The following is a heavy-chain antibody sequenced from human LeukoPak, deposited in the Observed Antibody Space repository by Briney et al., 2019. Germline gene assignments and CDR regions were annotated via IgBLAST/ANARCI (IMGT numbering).Heavy chain of an antibody. CDR3: ARPPYYYDSSGSDDAFDI. Sequence: GGSLRLSCAASGFTFSSYEMNWVRQAPGKGLEWVSYISSSGSTIYYADSVKGRFTISRDNAKNSLYLQMNSLRAEDTAVYYCARPPYYYDSSGSDDAFDIWGQGTMVTVSS. D-gene: IGHD3-22*01. V-gene: IGHV3-48*03. J-gene: IGHJ3*02. CDR2: ISSSGSTI. CDR1: GFTFSSYE.